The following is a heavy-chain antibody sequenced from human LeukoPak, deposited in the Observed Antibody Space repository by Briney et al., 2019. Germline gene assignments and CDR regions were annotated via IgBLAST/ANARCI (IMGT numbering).Heavy chain of an antibody. CDR1: RFTIGSYW. CDR3: ARGAQGVAFDY. D-gene: IGHD3-3*01. V-gene: IGHV3-7*03. Sequence: PGGSLRLSCAASRFTIGSYWMSWVRQAPGKGLEWVANMKEDGSEKYYVDSVKGRFTISRDNARNSLYLQMNRLRAEDTAVYYCARGAQGVAFDYWGQGTLVTVSS. CDR2: MKEDGSEK. J-gene: IGHJ4*02.